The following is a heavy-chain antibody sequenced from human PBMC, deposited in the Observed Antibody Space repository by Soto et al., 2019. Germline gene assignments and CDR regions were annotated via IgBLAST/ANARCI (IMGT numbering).Heavy chain of an antibody. CDR1: GYTFTSYG. V-gene: IGHV1-18*01. CDR3: ATGGGADIVVVPAATGRSYYYYYGMDV. D-gene: IGHD2-2*01. J-gene: IGHJ6*02. CDR2: ISAYNGNT. Sequence: GASVKVSCKASGYTFTSYGISWVRQAPGQGLEWMGWISAYNGNTNYAQKLQGRVTTTTDTSTSTAYMELRSLRSDDTAVYYCATGGGADIVVVPAATGRSYYYYYGMDVWG.